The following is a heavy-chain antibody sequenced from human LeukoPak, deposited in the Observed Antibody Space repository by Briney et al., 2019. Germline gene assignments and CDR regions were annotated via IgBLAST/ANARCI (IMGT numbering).Heavy chain of an antibody. V-gene: IGHV3-64*01. D-gene: IGHD3-9*01. Sequence: GGSLRLSCAASGFTFSDFAMQWVRQVPGKGLEFVSGIGRDGVNSYYANSVRDRVTISRDNSRNTLYLQMGSLTTEDMAVYYCARDWLLDYWGEGTLVTVSS. J-gene: IGHJ4*02. CDR2: IGRDGVNS. CDR1: GFTFSDFA. CDR3: ARDWLLDY.